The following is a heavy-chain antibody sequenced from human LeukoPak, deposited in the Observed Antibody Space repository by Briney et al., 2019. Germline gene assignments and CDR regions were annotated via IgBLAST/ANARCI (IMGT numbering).Heavy chain of an antibody. J-gene: IGHJ4*02. V-gene: IGHV3-23*01. D-gene: IGHD2-8*02. CDR1: GFTFSSYG. Sequence: HPGGSLRLSCAASGFTFSSYGMHWVRQAPGKGLEWVSAISGSDAGTYYADSVKGRFTISRDNSKNTLYLQMNSLRAEDAAVYYCAKAPLGRCTGAICYSFDYWGQGTLVTVSS. CDR3: AKAPLGRCTGAICYSFDY. CDR2: ISGSDAGT.